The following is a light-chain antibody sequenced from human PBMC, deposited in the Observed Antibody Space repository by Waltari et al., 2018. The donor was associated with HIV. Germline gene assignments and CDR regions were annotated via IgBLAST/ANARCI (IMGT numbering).Light chain of an antibody. CDR1: TSNIGSNA. V-gene: IGLV1-44*01. J-gene: IGLJ2*01. CDR3: AVWDDSLNGNVI. CDR2: TNN. Sequence: QSVLTQPPSTSGTPGQRVTISCSGSTSNIGSNAVNWYQQLPGPAPKLVIYTNNQRMPGVPDRFTGSKSGTSASLAIIGLQSEDEAHYYCAVWDDSLNGNVIFGGGTKLTVL.